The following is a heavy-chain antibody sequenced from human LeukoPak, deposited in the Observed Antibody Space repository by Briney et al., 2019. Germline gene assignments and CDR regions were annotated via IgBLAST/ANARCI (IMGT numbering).Heavy chain of an antibody. CDR3: AKHLHTHWNSAPPLDY. V-gene: IGHV3-30*02. CDR2: IAYDGDNE. D-gene: IGHD1-7*01. CDR1: GFTFSSYG. J-gene: IGHJ4*02. Sequence: GGSLRLSCAASGFTFSSYGMHWVRQAPGKGLEWVAFIAYDGDNEYYADSVKGRFTISRDNSENTLYLQMNSLRAEDTAVYYCAKHLHTHWNSAPPLDYWGQGTLVTVSS.